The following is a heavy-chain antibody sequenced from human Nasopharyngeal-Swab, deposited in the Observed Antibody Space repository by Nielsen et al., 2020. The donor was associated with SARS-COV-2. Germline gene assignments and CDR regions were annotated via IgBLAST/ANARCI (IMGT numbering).Heavy chain of an antibody. Sequence: ASVKVSCKASGYSFTSYGITWVRRAPGKGLEWMGWIGPFNGYTHYAQNVQDRVTMTTDTAMTTAYMELRSLRSDDTALYYCARALGVTDYGNMRFLWNFFDSWGQGTLVTASS. D-gene: IGHD4/OR15-4a*01. CDR2: IGPFNGYT. CDR1: GYSFTSYG. J-gene: IGHJ4*02. V-gene: IGHV1-18*04. CDR3: ARALGVTDYGNMRFLWNFFDS.